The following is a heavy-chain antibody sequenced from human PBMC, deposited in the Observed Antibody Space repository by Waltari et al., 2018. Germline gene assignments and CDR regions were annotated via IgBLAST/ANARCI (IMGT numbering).Heavy chain of an antibody. J-gene: IGHJ3*02. CDR3: ARGSIVVVPAAHDDAFDI. CDR1: GGSISSSSYY. Sequence: QLQLQKSGPGLVKPSETLSLTCTVSGGSISSSSYYWGWIRQPPGKGLEWIGSIYYSGSTYYNPSLKSRVTISVDTSKNQFSLKLSSVTAADTAVYYCARGSIVVVPAAHDDAFDIWGQGTMVTVSS. CDR2: IYYSGST. D-gene: IGHD2-2*01. V-gene: IGHV4-39*07.